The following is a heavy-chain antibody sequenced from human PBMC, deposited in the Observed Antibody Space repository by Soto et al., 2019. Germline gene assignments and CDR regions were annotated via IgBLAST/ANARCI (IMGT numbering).Heavy chain of an antibody. Sequence: QVQLVQSGAEVKKPGSSVKVTCKASGAIFSSNAISWVRQAPGQGLEWMGGILPIFGRTNYAQKFQGRVTITADESTRIAYMELSSLKSEDTAVYYCATGGRGYSYAPRFYLEYWGPGTLVTVSS. D-gene: IGHD5-18*01. CDR2: ILPIFGRT. CDR1: GAIFSSNA. CDR3: ATGGRGYSYAPRFYLEY. V-gene: IGHV1-69*01. J-gene: IGHJ4*02.